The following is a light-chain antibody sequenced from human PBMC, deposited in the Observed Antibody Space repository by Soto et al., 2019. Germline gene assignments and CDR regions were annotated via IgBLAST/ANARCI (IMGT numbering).Light chain of an antibody. V-gene: IGKV1-5*03. J-gene: IGKJ1*01. CDR1: QSISRW. CDR3: QQYSYFAT. Sequence: DIQMTQSPSTLSASVGDRVTITCRASQSISRWLTWYQQKAGQAPKLLIYKASIVESGVPSRFSGSGSGTEFTITISSLQPDDSATYYCQQYSYFATFGQGTRVEVK. CDR2: KAS.